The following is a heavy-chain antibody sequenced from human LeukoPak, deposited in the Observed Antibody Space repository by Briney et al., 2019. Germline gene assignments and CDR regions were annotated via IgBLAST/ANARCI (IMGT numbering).Heavy chain of an antibody. J-gene: IGHJ4*02. V-gene: IGHV3-30*02. CDR3: AKQFPDTYYYDSSGITTGGYFDY. D-gene: IGHD3-22*01. Sequence: GGSLRLSCAASGFTFSSYGMHWVRQAPGKGLEWVAFIRYDGSNKYYADSVKDRFTISRDNSKNTLYLQMNSLRAEDTAVYYCAKQFPDTYYYDSSGITTGGYFDYWGQGTLVTVSS. CDR1: GFTFSSYG. CDR2: IRYDGSNK.